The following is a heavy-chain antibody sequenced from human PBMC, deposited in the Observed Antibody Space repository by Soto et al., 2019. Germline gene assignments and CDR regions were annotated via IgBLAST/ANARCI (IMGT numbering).Heavy chain of an antibody. CDR2: IYYSGST. CDR3: ARSSDYYDCSGYPSRGAFDI. D-gene: IGHD3-22*01. J-gene: IGHJ3*02. V-gene: IGHV4-30-4*01. CDR1: GGSISSGDYY. Sequence: SETLSLTCTVSGGSISSGDYYWSWIRQPPGKGLEWIGYIYYSGSTYYNPSLKSRVTISVDTSKNQFSLKLSSVTAADTAVYYCARSSDYYDCSGYPSRGAFDIWGQGTMVTVSS.